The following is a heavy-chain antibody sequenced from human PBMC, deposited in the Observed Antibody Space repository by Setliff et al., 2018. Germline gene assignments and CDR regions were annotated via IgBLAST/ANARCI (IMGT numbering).Heavy chain of an antibody. J-gene: IGHJ4*02. V-gene: IGHV4-39*07. CDR1: GGSISSSSYY. CDR2: IYYSGST. D-gene: IGHD1-26*01. Sequence: KPSETLSLTCTVSGGSISSSSYYWGWIRQPPGKGLEWIGSIYYSGSTYYNPSLKSRVTISVDTSRNQFSLQLSSVTSADTAIYYCTKGRVGLAARAGYWGQGTLVTVSS. CDR3: TKGRVGLAARAGY.